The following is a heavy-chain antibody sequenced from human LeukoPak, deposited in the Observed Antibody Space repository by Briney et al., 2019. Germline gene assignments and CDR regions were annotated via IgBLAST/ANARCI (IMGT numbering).Heavy chain of an antibody. D-gene: IGHD2-15*01. J-gene: IGHJ4*02. V-gene: IGHV4-61*08. Sequence: PSETLSLTCTVSGDSISSGDFYWSWIRQPPGKGLEWIGYISYSGSTNYNPSLKSRVTISVDTSKNQFSLKLTSVTAADTAVYYCARGVVAAPQTFDYWGQGTLVTVSS. CDR3: ARGVVAAPQTFDY. CDR2: ISYSGST. CDR1: GDSISSGDFY.